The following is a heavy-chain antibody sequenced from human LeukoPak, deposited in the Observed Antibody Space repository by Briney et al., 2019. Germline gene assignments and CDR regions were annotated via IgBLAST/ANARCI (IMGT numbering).Heavy chain of an antibody. CDR1: GFPFTNAC. CDR2: IRRTNNGGTT. D-gene: IGHD5-12*01. CDR3: TTDPGYRGLYYFDY. V-gene: IGHV3-15*01. Sequence: KPGGSLRLSCTASGFPFTNACMSWGRRAPGKGLEWVGRIRRTNNGGTTDYAAPVRGRFSISRDDSKSTLYLQMNSLKTEDTAVYYCTTDPGYRGLYYFDYWGQGTLVTVSS. J-gene: IGHJ4*02.